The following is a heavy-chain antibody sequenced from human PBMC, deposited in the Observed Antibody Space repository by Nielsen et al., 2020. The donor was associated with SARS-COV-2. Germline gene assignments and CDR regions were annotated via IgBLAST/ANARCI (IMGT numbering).Heavy chain of an antibody. CDR2: ISGSGGST. CDR3: ARGEATRQ. V-gene: IGHV3-23*01. J-gene: IGHJ4*02. Sequence: GESLKISCAASGFTFSSYAMSWVRQAPGKGLEWVSAISGSGGSTYYADSVKGRFTISRDNAKNTLYLQMNSLRAEDTAVYYCARGEATRQWGQGTLVTVSS. D-gene: IGHD5-24*01. CDR1: GFTFSSYA.